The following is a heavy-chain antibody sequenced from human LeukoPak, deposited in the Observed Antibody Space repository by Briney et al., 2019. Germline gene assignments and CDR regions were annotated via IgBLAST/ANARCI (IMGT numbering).Heavy chain of an antibody. V-gene: IGHV4-59*01. J-gene: IGHJ4*02. CDR1: GGSISSYY. D-gene: IGHD2-15*01. CDR2: IYYSGST. CDR3: ARVTAAGGGFDH. Sequence: PSETLSLTCTVSGGSISSYYWSWIRQPPGKGLEWIGYIYYSGSTNYNPSLKSRVTISVDTSKNQFSLKLSSVTSADTAVYYCARVTAAGGGFDHWGQGTLVTVSS.